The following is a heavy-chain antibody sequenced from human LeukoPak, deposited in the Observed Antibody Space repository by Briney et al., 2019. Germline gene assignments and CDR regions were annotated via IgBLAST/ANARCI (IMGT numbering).Heavy chain of an antibody. J-gene: IGHJ4*02. CDR1: GGSISSSSYY. Sequence: SETLSPTCTVSGGSISSSSYYWGWIRQPPGKGLEWIGSIYYSGSTYYNPSLKSRVTISVDTSKNQFSLKLSSVTAADTAVYYCARRNTYGSGSYYNIWGQGTLVTVSS. CDR3: ARRNTYGSGSYYNI. V-gene: IGHV4-39*01. CDR2: IYYSGST. D-gene: IGHD3-10*01.